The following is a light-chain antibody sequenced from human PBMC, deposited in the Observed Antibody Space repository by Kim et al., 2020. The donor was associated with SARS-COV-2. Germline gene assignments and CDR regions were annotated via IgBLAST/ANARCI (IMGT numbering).Light chain of an antibody. J-gene: IGLJ2*01. CDR3: SSYSSTNFAV. Sequence: QSVLTQPASVSGSPGQSITISCTGTNTDVGGYDYVSWYQQHPGKAPKLIIYAVTQRPSGVSNHFSASKSANTASLTISGLQAEDEADYYCSSYSSTNFAVFGGGTKLTVL. V-gene: IGLV2-14*01. CDR2: AVT. CDR1: NTDVGGYDY.